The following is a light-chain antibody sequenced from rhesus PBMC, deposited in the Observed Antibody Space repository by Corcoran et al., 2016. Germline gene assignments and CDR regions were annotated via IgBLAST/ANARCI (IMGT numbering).Light chain of an antibody. Sequence: EIVLTQSPATLSLSPGERATLSCRASQSVSSSLAWYQQKPEQAPRLLIDGASSRATGIPDRFSGSGSGTDFTLTISSLEPEDFAFYDCQQYSNWPYSFGQGTKVEIK. V-gene: IGKV3-42*03. CDR2: GAS. J-gene: IGKJ2*01. CDR1: QSVSSS. CDR3: QQYSNWPYS.